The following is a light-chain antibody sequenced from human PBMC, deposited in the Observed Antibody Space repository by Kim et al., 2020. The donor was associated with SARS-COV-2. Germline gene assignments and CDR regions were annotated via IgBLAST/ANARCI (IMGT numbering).Light chain of an antibody. Sequence: WSPGERATLSCRASQSVGGDLAWYQQKPGQAPRLLIYAASNRATGIPARFGGGGSGTDFTLTISSLEPEDFAVYYCQQRSSWPITFGQGTRLEIK. CDR1: QSVGGD. V-gene: IGKV3-11*01. J-gene: IGKJ5*01. CDR2: AAS. CDR3: QQRSSWPIT.